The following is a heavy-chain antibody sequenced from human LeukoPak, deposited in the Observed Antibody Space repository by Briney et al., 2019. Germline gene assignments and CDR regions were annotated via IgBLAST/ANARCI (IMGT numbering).Heavy chain of an antibody. CDR2: IKQGGSVK. V-gene: IGHV3-7*01. J-gene: IGHJ4*02. D-gene: IGHD3-10*01. CDR3: ARGPHYGARSDYLDY. Sequence: GGSLRLSCAASGFTFSSYWMTWVRQAPGKGLEWVADIKQGGSVKNYLHSMEGRFTISRDDARNSLFLQMNSLRAEDTALYYCARGPHYGARSDYLDYWGQGTLVTVSS. CDR1: GFTFSSYW.